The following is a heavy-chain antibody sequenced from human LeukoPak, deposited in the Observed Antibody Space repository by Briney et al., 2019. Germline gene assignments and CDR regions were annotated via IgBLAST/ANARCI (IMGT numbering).Heavy chain of an antibody. CDR1: GYTFTGYY. D-gene: IGHD3-10*01. CDR2: INPNSGGT. J-gene: IGHJ5*02. Sequence: GASVKVSCKASGYTFTGYYMHWVRQAPVQGLEWMGWINPNSGGTNYAQKFQGRVTMTRDTSISTAYMELSRLRSDDTAVYYCASPAWFGDTGFDPWGQGTLVTVSS. V-gene: IGHV1-2*02. CDR3: ASPAWFGDTGFDP.